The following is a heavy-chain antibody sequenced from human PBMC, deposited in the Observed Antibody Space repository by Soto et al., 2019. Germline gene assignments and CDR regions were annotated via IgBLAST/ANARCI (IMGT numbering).Heavy chain of an antibody. J-gene: IGHJ4*02. CDR1: GYTFTSYG. CDR2: ISAYNGNT. CDR3: ARGTEDDDFWSGWAVTRNDY. Sequence: QVQLVQSGAEVKKPGASVKVSCKASGYTFTSYGISWVRQAPGQGLEWMGWISAYNGNTNYAQKLQGRVTMTTDTSTSTAYMELRSLRSDDTAVYYCARGTEDDDFWSGWAVTRNDYWGQGTLVTVSS. D-gene: IGHD3-3*01. V-gene: IGHV1-18*01.